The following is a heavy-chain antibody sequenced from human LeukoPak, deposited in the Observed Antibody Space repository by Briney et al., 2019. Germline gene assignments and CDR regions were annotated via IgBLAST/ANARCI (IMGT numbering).Heavy chain of an antibody. D-gene: IGHD6-6*01. J-gene: IGHJ4*02. CDR3: SRMAPPPESAPSSHSIFGY. Sequence: SETLSLTCTVSVGSISSFYWNWIRQSPGKGLDWIGYIYYSGSTNYNPSLESRVTISVDTSKHQFSLKLSSVTAADPPAYYLSRMAPPPESAPSSHSIFGYWGQGAPVTVSS. V-gene: IGHV4-59*01. CDR2: IYYSGST. CDR1: VGSISSFY.